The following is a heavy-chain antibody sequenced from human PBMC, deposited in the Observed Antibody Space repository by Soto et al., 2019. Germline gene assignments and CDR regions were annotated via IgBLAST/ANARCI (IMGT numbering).Heavy chain of an antibody. V-gene: IGHV4-61*01. CDR2: VYYSGNT. Sequence: QVQLQESGPGLVRPSETLSLTCTVSGGSVRSGRYYWGWIRQPPGKGLEWIGNVYYSGNTNYNPSLKSRAPISIDSINDQFFLKLTSGTAADTAKYYCASDPGLEPHYYYGMDVWGQGTTVTVSS. CDR1: GGSVRSGRYY. CDR3: ASDPGLEPHYYYGMDV. D-gene: IGHD1-1*01. J-gene: IGHJ6*02.